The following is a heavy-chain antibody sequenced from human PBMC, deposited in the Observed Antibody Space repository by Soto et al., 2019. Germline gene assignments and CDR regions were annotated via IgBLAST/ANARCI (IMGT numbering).Heavy chain of an antibody. V-gene: IGHV6-1*01. J-gene: IGHJ6*02. CDR3: KGITWFRGMDF. Sequence: SETLSLTGALSGDSVYSNSAAWNWIRQSHSRGLEWLGRTYYKSKWNNDYALSVKSRITINPDTSKNQFSLHLYSVTPEDTAVYYSKGITWFRGMDFWGQGTLVTVSS. CDR2: TYYKSKWNN. CDR1: GDSVYSNSAA. D-gene: IGHD3-10*01.